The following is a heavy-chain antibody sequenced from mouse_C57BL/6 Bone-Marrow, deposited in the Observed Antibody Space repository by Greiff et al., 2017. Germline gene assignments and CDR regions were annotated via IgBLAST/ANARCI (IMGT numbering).Heavy chain of an antibody. CDR3: VRPLYYDYEGDYAMDY. CDR2: IRSKSNNYAT. D-gene: IGHD2-4*01. Sequence: EVQLVESGGGLVQPKGSLKLSCAASGFSFNTYAMNWVRQAPGKGLEWVARIRSKSNNYATYYADSVKDRFTISRDDSESMLYLQMNNLKTEDTAMYYCVRPLYYDYEGDYAMDYWGQGTSVTVSS. V-gene: IGHV10-1*01. J-gene: IGHJ4*01. CDR1: GFSFNTYA.